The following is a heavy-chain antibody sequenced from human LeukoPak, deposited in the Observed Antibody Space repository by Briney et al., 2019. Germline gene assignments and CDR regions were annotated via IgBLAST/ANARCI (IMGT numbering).Heavy chain of an antibody. CDR1: GGSIGSHS. Sequence: SETLSLTCTVSGGSIGSHSWNWIRQPPGKGLEWIGYINYSGTTSYNPSLKSRITLSIDTSKNQFSLKVNSVTAADTAIYYCAKDRPNYYDSSGHYYRRDGDYWGQGTLVTVSS. CDR3: AKDRPNYYDSSGHYYRRDGDY. CDR2: INYSGTT. D-gene: IGHD3-22*01. V-gene: IGHV4-59*11. J-gene: IGHJ4*02.